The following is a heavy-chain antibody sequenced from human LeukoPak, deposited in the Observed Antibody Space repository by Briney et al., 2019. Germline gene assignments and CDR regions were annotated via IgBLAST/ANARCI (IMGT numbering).Heavy chain of an antibody. CDR3: ARCRRGYDSRGWTGWFDP. J-gene: IGHJ5*02. CDR2: MNPNSGNT. CDR1: GYTFTSYD. D-gene: IGHD5-12*01. Sequence: ASVKVSCKASGYTFTSYDINWVRQATGQGLEWMGWMNPNSGNTGYAQKFQGRVTMTRNTSISTAYMELSSLRSEDTAVYYCARCRRGYDSRGWTGWFDPWGQGTLVTLSS. V-gene: IGHV1-8*01.